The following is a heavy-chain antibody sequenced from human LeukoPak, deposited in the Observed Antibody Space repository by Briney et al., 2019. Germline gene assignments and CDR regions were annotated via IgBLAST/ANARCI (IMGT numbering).Heavy chain of an antibody. J-gene: IGHJ4*02. Sequence: ASVKVSCKASGCDFSSFDVNWVRQAPGQGLEWMGWMNPNSGNSGYAQRFQGRVTMTRDTSISTAYMELINLRSDDTAVYYCARGTPYCSSASCYNYWGQGSLVTVSS. CDR1: GCDFSSFD. CDR2: MNPNSGNS. D-gene: IGHD2-2*02. CDR3: ARGTPYCSSASCYNY. V-gene: IGHV1-8*01.